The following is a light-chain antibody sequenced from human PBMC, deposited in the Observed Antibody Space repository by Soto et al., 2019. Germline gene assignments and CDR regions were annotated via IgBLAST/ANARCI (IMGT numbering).Light chain of an antibody. Sequence: QSVLTQPPSASGTPGQTVTISCSGSSSNIGSAYIYWYQHLPGTAPKLLIYRNNQRPSGVPDRFSASKSGTSASLAISGLRSEDDADYYCSSYTSRSTLNYVFGTGTKLTVL. V-gene: IGLV1-47*01. J-gene: IGLJ1*01. CDR1: SSNIGSAY. CDR2: RNN. CDR3: SSYTSRSTLNYV.